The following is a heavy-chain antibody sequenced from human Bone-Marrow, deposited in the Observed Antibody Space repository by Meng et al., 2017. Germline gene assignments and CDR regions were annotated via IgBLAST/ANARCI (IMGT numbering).Heavy chain of an antibody. J-gene: IGHJ4*02. CDR1: GASITSGDYY. Sequence: QVRLQESGPGLVKPSQTLSLTCTVSGASITSGDYYWSWIRQSPGKGLEWIGYIYFSGSTYYNPSLKSRVTISVDTSKNQFSVKLRSVTAADTAVYYCARGGWSLDYWGQGTLVTCYS. CDR3: ARGGWSLDY. V-gene: IGHV4-30-4*01. CDR2: IYFSGST. D-gene: IGHD2-15*01.